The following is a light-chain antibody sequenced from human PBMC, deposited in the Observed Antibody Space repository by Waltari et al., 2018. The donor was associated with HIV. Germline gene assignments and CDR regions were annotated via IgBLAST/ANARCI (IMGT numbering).Light chain of an antibody. V-gene: IGLV2-14*01. CDR3: SSYSRGALL. CDR1: TNDIGSYQY. CDR2: EVS. J-gene: IGLJ2*01. Sequence: QSVLTQPASVSGSPGPSLTLSCTGTTNDIGSYQYVSWYQQSPDKAPKLIIYEVSNRPSGISSRFSGSKSGNTASLTISGLQADDEAYYHCSSYSRGALLFGGGTKVTVL.